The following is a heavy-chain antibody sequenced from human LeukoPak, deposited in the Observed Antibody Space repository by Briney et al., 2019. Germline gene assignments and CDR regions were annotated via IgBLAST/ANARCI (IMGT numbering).Heavy chain of an antibody. D-gene: IGHD4-23*01. CDR1: GGSISSSSYY. V-gene: IGHV4-39*01. CDR3: ATLTTVVTAYYFDY. CDR2: IHYSGST. J-gene: IGHJ4*02. Sequence: PSETLSLTCNVSGGSISSSSYYWGWIRQPPGKGLEWIGSIHYSGSTYYNPSLKSRVTISVDTSKNQFSLKQSSVTAADTAVYYCATLTTVVTAYYFDYWGQGTLVTVSS.